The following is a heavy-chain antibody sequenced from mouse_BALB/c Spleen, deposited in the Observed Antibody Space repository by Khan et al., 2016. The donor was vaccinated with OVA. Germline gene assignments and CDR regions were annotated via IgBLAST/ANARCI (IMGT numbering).Heavy chain of an antibody. J-gene: IGHJ2*01. Sequence: VQLQESGPGLVAPSQSLSITCTVTGFSLTSYAIYWIRQPPGKGLEWLGVIWAGGSTNYNSALMSRLSIINDNSKCQVFLKMNSLQTHDTAIYYCARSREPDYFDYWGQGTTLTVSA. V-gene: IGHV2-9*02. CDR2: IWAGGST. D-gene: IGHD1-1*01. CDR3: ARSREPDYFDY. CDR1: GFSLTSYA.